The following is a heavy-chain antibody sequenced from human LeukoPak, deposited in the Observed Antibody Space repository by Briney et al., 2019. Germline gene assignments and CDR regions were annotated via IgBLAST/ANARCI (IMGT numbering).Heavy chain of an antibody. Sequence: PGGSLRLSCAASGFTFSSYSMNWVRQAPGKGLEWVSSISSSSSYIYYADSVKGRFTISRDNAKNSLCLQMNSLRAEDTAVYYCARDSGTDIVATTGQEYWGQGTLVTVSS. V-gene: IGHV3-21*01. D-gene: IGHD5-12*01. CDR1: GFTFSSYS. CDR2: ISSSSSYI. CDR3: ARDSGTDIVATTGQEY. J-gene: IGHJ4*02.